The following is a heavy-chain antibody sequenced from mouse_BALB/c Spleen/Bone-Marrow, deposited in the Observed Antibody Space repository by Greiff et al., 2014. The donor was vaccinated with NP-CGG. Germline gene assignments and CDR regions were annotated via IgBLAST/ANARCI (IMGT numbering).Heavy chain of an antibody. Sequence: EVMLVESGGGLVKPGGSLKLSCAASGFTFSDYYMYWVRQTPEKRLEWVATISDGSTYTYYPDSVKGRFTISRDNAKNNLYLQMSSLKSGDTALYYCARDRGVQGYAMDYWGQGTSVTVSS. CDR1: GFTFSDYY. D-gene: IGHD2-14*01. J-gene: IGHJ4*01. V-gene: IGHV5-4*02. CDR3: ARDRGVQGYAMDY. CDR2: ISDGSTYT.